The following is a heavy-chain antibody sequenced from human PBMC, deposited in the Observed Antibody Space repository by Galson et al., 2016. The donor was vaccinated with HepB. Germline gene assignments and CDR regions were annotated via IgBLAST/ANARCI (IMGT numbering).Heavy chain of an antibody. CDR2: IWNDGRTT. J-gene: IGHJ4*02. Sequence: SLRLSCATSGLSFSVRGMHWVRQAPGKGLEWVAVIWNDGRTTYYGDSVKGRFIISRDNSRETLYLQMNSLRAEDTAVYYCAKNDILAGYSAFDYWGQGTLVTVSS. D-gene: IGHD3-9*01. CDR1: GLSFSVRG. V-gene: IGHV3-33*06. CDR3: AKNDILAGYSAFDY.